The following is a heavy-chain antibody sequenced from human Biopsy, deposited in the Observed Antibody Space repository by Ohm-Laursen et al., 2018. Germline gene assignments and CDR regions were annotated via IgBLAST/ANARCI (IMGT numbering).Heavy chain of an antibody. CDR3: ASVVLGPTNDAFDL. D-gene: IGHD3-22*01. Sequence: GTLSLTWAVYGGSFSGYYWSWIRQPAGKGLEWIGRVYTSGSTNYNPSLKSRVTMSVDTSKKQLSLRLRSVTAADTAMYYCASVVLGPTNDAFDLWGQGTMVVVSS. V-gene: IGHV4-59*10. CDR1: GGSFSGYY. J-gene: IGHJ3*01. CDR2: VYTSGST.